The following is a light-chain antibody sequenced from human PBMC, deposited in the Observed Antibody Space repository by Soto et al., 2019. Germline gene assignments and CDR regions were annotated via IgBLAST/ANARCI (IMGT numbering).Light chain of an antibody. J-gene: IGKJ4*02. V-gene: IGKV1-5*03. Sequence: DIQMTQSPSTLSASVVDRVTITCRASQSISSWLAWYQQKPGKAPKLLIYKASSLESGVPSRFSGSGSATEFTLTISSLQPDDFATYYCQQYNSYPLTFGGGTKVDIK. CDR1: QSISSW. CDR2: KAS. CDR3: QQYNSYPLT.